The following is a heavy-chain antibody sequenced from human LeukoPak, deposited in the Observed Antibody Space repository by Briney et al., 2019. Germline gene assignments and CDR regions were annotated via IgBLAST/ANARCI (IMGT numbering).Heavy chain of an antibody. CDR2: MWYDGSNK. V-gene: IGHV3-33*01. CDR1: GFTFRSYG. D-gene: IGHD3-22*01. CDR3: AREGLLPFDL. J-gene: IGHJ2*01. Sequence: GRSLRLSCAASGFTFRSYGLHCVPQAPGKGREWVAVMWYDGSNKFYADSVKGRFTISRDNSKNTLYLQMSSLRAEDTAVHYCAREGLLPFDLWGRGTLVTVSS.